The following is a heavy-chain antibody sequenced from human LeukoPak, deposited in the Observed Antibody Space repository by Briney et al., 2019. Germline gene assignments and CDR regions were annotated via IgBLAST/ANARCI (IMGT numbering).Heavy chain of an antibody. CDR3: ARIIAAAGTGNYYYYYMDV. CDR1: GYTFTGYY. CDR2: INPNSGGT. J-gene: IGHJ6*03. D-gene: IGHD6-13*01. V-gene: IGHV1-2*06. Sequence: ASVKVSCKASGYTFTGYYMHWVRQAPGQGLEWMGRINPNSGGTSYAQKFQGRVTMTRDTSISTAYMELSRLRSDDTAVYYCARIIAAAGTGNYYYYYMDVWGKGTTVTVSS.